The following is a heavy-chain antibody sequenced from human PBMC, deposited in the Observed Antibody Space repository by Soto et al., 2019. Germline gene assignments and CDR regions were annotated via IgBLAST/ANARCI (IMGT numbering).Heavy chain of an antibody. J-gene: IGHJ4*02. D-gene: IGHD3-22*01. V-gene: IGHV3-30*03. Sequence: SLRVSCAASKFTFSSFAMHWVLQNPGKVLEWVAVISYDGSNKYYADSVKGRFTISRDNSKNTLYLQMSSLRAEDTAVYYCAHISGYLSNFFDFWGQGTVVTSPQ. CDR1: KFTFSSFA. CDR2: ISYDGSNK. CDR3: AHISGYLSNFFDF.